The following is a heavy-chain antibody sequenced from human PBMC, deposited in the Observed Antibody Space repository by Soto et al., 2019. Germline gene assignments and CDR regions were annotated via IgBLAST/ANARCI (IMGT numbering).Heavy chain of an antibody. CDR2: IYYSGTT. D-gene: IGHD1-26*01. J-gene: IGHJ4*02. Sequence: PSETLSLTCAVSGYSISSSNWWGWIRQPPGKGLEWIGYIYYSGTTYYNPSLKSRVTMSVDTSKNQFSLKLTSVTAVDTAVYYCAEREIQGSIDYWGQGTLVTVS. CDR3: AEREIQGSIDY. CDR1: GYSISSSNW. V-gene: IGHV4-28*01.